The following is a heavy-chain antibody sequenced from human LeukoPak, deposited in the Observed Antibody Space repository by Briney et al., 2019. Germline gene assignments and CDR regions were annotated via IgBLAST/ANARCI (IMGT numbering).Heavy chain of an antibody. D-gene: IGHD2-2*01. CDR2: ISGNNDNP. CDR3: ARDGTSTDDY. V-gene: IGHV1-18*04. CDR1: GYRFTGYY. Sequence: ASVKVSCKASGYRFTGYYIHWARQAPGQGLEWMGWISGNNDNPNYGQKFQGRFTVTTDPSTSTAYMELRNLRFDDTAVYYCARDGTSTDDYWGQGTLVTVSS. J-gene: IGHJ4*02.